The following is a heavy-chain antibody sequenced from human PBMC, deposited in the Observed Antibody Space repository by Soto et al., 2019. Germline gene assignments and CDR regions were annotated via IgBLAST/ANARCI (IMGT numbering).Heavy chain of an antibody. CDR3: ASMWSGYNSH. CDR1: GGSFSGYY. Sequence: PSETLSLTCTVSGGSFSGYYWSWIRQPPGKGLEWIGEINHSGSTNYNPSLKSRVTISVDTSKNQFSLILSSVTAADTAVYYCASMWSGYNSHWGQGTLVTVSS. CDR2: INHSGST. V-gene: IGHV4-34*01. J-gene: IGHJ4*02. D-gene: IGHD6-25*01.